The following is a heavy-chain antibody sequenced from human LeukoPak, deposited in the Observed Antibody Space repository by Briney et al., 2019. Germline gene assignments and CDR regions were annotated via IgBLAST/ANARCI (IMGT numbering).Heavy chain of an antibody. CDR3: ARETWFGESRFDY. CDR1: GFTFSSYS. J-gene: IGHJ4*02. V-gene: IGHV3-21*01. CDR2: IGGSSSYI. D-gene: IGHD3-10*01. Sequence: GGSLRLSCAASGFTFSSYSMNWVRQAPGKGLEWVSSIGGSSSYIYYADSVKGRFTISRDNAKNSLYLQMNSLRAEDTAVYYCARETWFGESRFDYWGQGILVTVSS.